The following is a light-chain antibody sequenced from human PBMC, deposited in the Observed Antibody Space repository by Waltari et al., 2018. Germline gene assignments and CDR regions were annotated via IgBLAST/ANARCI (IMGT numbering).Light chain of an antibody. Sequence: DIVMTQSPLSLPVTPGEPASISCRSSQSLLHSNGYNYLDWYLQKPGQFPTLLIYFGSNRASGVPDRFSGSGSGTDFTLKISRVEAEDVGVYYCMQALQTPLTFGGGTKVEIK. CDR1: QSLLHSNGYNY. V-gene: IGKV2-28*01. CDR2: FGS. CDR3: MQALQTPLT. J-gene: IGKJ4*01.